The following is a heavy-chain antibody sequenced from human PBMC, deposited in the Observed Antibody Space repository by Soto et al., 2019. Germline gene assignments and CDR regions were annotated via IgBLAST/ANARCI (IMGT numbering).Heavy chain of an antibody. J-gene: IGHJ6*02. CDR3: AKWEGLGSDYYYYAMDV. CDR2: IYHSGYT. Sequence: SETLSLTCTVSGGSISSGGYYWTWIRQHPGKGLEWIAYIYHSGYTFYNPSLKSRVTMSVDTSKNQFSLKLRSVTAADTAVYYCAKWEGLGSDYYYYAMDVWGQGTTVT. CDR1: GGSISSGGYY. V-gene: IGHV4-31*03. D-gene: IGHD1-26*01.